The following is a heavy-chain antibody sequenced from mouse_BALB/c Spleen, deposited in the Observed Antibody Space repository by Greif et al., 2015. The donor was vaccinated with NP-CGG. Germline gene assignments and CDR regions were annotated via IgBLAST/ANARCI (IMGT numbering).Heavy chain of an antibody. CDR3: ARYGTTGAMDY. D-gene: IGHD2-14*01. CDR2: IFPGTGTT. Sequence: VQLQQSGAELVKPGASVKLSCKTSGYTFTSYWIQWVKQRPGQGLGWIGEIFPGTGTTYYNEKFKGKATLTIDTSSSTAYMQLSSLTSEDSAVYFCARYGTTGAMDYWGQGTSVTVSS. CDR1: GYTFTSYW. V-gene: IGHV1S132*01. J-gene: IGHJ4*01.